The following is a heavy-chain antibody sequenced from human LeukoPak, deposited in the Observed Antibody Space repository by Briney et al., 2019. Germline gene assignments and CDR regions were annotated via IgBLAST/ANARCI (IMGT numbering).Heavy chain of an antibody. CDR1: GYTFTSYG. Sequence: ASVKVSCKASGYTFTSYGISWVRQAPGQGLEWRGWISAYNGNKNYAQKLQGRVTMTTDTSTSTAYMELRSLRSDDTAVYYCARLANELRYFDWLGGYYYYMDVWGKGTTVTISS. D-gene: IGHD3-9*01. V-gene: IGHV1-18*01. J-gene: IGHJ6*03. CDR3: ARLANELRYFDWLGGYYYYMDV. CDR2: ISAYNGNK.